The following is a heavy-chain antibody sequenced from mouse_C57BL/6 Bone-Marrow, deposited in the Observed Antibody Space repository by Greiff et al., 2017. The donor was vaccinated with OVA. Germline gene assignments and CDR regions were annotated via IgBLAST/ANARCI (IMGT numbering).Heavy chain of an antibody. CDR1: GFTFSSYG. V-gene: IGHV5-6*01. CDR2: ISSGGSYT. Sequence: EVKLMESGGDLVKPGGSLTLSCAASGFTFSSYGMSWVRQTPDKRLEWVATISSGGSYTYYPDSVKGRFTISRDNAKNTLYLQMSSLKSEDTAMYYCARHMVTTAFDYWGQGTTLTVSS. D-gene: IGHD2-2*01. J-gene: IGHJ2*01. CDR3: ARHMVTTAFDY.